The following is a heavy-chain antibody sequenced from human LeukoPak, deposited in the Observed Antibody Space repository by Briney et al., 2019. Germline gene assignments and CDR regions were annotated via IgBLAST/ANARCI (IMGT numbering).Heavy chain of an antibody. J-gene: IGHJ4*02. CDR2: ISGSAGST. V-gene: IGHV3-23*01. Sequence: VGSLRLSCAASGFTFSSYAMSLVRQAPGKGLEWVSVISGSAGSTYYADSVKGRFTISRDNSKTTLDLQMNSLIAEDTAIYYCAKGQQLGDYWGQGTLVTVSS. CDR3: AKGQQLGDY. D-gene: IGHD6-13*01. CDR1: GFTFSSYA.